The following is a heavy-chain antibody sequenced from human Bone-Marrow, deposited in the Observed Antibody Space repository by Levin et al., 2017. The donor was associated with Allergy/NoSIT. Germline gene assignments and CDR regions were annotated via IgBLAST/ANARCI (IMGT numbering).Heavy chain of an antibody. D-gene: IGHD2-21*01. CDR1: GDSVSSTSAA. CDR3: ASGDGWGYFDY. CDR2: TYYRSRWYN. V-gene: IGHV6-1*01. J-gene: IGHJ4*02. Sequence: SQTLSLTCAISGDSVSSTSAAWSWIRQSPSRGLEWLGRTYYRSRWYNDYAVSVKSRVLINPDTSKNQFSLHLNSVTPEDTSVYYCASGDGWGYFDYWGQGILVTVSS.